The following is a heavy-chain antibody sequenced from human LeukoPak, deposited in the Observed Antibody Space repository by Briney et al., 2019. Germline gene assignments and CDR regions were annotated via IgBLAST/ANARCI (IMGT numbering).Heavy chain of an antibody. CDR1: GFTVSSNY. V-gene: IGHV3-53*01. CDR2: IYSGGDT. J-gene: IGHJ4*02. D-gene: IGHD6-13*01. Sequence: GGSLRLPCAASGFTVSSNYMSWVRQAPGKGLEWISVIYSGGDTYYPDSVRGRFTISRDNSKNTLYLQMNSLRAEDTAVYYCARLGMIQAYSSEDYWGQGTLVTVSS. CDR3: ARLGMIQAYSSEDY.